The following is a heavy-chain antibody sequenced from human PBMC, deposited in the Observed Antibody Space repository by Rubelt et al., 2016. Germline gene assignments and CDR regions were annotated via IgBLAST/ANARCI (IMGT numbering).Heavy chain of an antibody. J-gene: IGHJ4*02. CDR1: GFTFSTYG. Sequence: PGGSLRLSCAASGFTFSTYGMLWVRQAPGKGLEWVAFIRYDGSNKYYADSVKGRFTISRDNSKNTLFLQMNSLRAEDTAVYYCAKDQSVYDDYGHFDYWGQGTLVTVSS. CDR3: AKDQSVYDDYGHFDY. V-gene: IGHV3-30*02. CDR2: IRYDGSNK. D-gene: IGHD4-17*01.